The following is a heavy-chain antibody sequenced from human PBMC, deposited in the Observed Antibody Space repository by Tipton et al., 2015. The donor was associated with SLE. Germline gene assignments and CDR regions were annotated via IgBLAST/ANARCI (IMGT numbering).Heavy chain of an antibody. CDR3: ASLLWGGGPFDH. D-gene: IGHD1-26*01. CDR1: GYTFSKFG. V-gene: IGHV4-39*07. CDR2: VYSGGNT. Sequence: QLVQSGAEVQKPGASVKVSCKASGYTFSKFGISWIRQPPGKGLEWIGTVYSGGNTYHIPSLKTRVTISVDTSRNQFSLKVNSVTAADTAVYYCASLLWGGGPFDHWGQGTLVTVSS. J-gene: IGHJ4*02.